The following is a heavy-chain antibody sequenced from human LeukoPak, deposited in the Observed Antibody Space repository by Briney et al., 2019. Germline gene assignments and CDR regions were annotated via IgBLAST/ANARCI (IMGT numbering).Heavy chain of an antibody. D-gene: IGHD3-10*01. V-gene: IGHV4-59*01. CDR2: IYYSGST. J-gene: IGHJ4*02. Sequence: SETLSLTCTVSGGSMSRYYWSWIRQPPGEALEWIGYIYYSGSTNYNPSLKSRVTISVDPSKNQFSLKLSSVTAAATAVYYCARDSTMVRGVIGYFDCWGQGTLVTVSS. CDR1: GGSMSRYY. CDR3: ARDSTMVRGVIGYFDC.